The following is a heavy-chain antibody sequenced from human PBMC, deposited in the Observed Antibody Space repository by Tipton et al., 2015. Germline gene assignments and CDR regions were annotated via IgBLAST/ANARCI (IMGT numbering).Heavy chain of an antibody. CDR2: IGGGAT. CDR1: GFTFSSYG. J-gene: IGHJ6*02. CDR3: AKDAGNYCSGGSCQTPHAAMDV. V-gene: IGHV3-23*01. Sequence: SLRLSCATSGFTFSSYGMNWVRQAPGKGLEWVSAIGGGATFYADSVKGRFTISRDNSKNTLYLQMNSLRAEDTAVYYCAKDAGNYCSGGSCQTPHAAMDVWGQGTTVTVSS. D-gene: IGHD2-15*01.